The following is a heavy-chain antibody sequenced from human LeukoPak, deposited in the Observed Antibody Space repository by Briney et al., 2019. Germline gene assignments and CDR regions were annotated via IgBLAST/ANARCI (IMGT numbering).Heavy chain of an antibody. V-gene: IGHV3-7*04. CDR2: IKRDGSEK. J-gene: IGHJ2*01. CDR3: AKENWYFDL. Sequence: GGSLRLSCAASGFTFSSYWMSWVRQAPGKGLEWVANIKRDGSEKYYVDSVKGRFTISRDNSKNTLYLQMNSLRAEDTAVYYCAKENWYFDLWGRGTLVTVSS. CDR1: GFTFSSYW.